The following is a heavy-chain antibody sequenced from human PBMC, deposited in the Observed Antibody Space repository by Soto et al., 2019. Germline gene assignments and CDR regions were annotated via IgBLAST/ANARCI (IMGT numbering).Heavy chain of an antibody. CDR2: IIPIFGTA. CDR1: GGTFNIYG. CDR3: ARESGAMKFDEAFEI. D-gene: IGHD2-2*01. Sequence: QVHLVQSGAEVKKPGSSVKVSCKASGGTFNIYGITWVRQAPGQGLEWMGGIIPIFGTANYAQKFEGRVTIIADESTSTAYMALSSLRSEDTAVYYCARESGAMKFDEAFEIWGQGTMVTVSS. J-gene: IGHJ3*02. V-gene: IGHV1-69*12.